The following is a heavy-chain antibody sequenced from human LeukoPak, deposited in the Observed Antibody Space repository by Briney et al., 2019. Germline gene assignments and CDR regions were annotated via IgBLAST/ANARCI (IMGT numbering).Heavy chain of an antibody. CDR3: AIAAPTMIVVVISHYFDY. CDR1: GFTFSSYA. CDR2: ISGSGGST. J-gene: IGHJ4*02. V-gene: IGHV3-23*01. D-gene: IGHD3-22*01. Sequence: GGSLRLSCAASGFTFSSYAMSWVRQAPGKGLEWVSAISGSGGSTYYADSVKGRFTISRDNSKNTLYLQMNSLRAEDTAVYYCAIAAPTMIVVVISHYFDYWGQGTLVTVSS.